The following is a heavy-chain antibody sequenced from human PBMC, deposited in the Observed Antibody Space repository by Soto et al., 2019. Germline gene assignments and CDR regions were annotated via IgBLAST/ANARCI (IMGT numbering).Heavy chain of an antibody. Sequence: ASVKVSCKASGYTFTSYAMHWLREAPGQRLEWMGWINAGNGNTKYSQKFQGRVTITRDTSASTAYMELSSLRSEDTAVYYCASQEKHCSGGSCYFYSLYYYYGMDVWGQGTTVTVSS. CDR2: INAGNGNT. CDR1: GYTFTSYA. J-gene: IGHJ6*02. CDR3: ASQEKHCSGGSCYFYSLYYYYGMDV. D-gene: IGHD2-15*01. V-gene: IGHV1-3*01.